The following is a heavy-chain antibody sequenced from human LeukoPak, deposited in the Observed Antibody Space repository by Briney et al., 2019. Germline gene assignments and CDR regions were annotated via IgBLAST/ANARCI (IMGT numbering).Heavy chain of an antibody. CDR3: ARDAGYSSGWYEDYYYYYYMDV. CDR2: FDPEDGET. V-gene: IGHV1-24*01. CDR1: GYTFTSYG. J-gene: IGHJ6*03. D-gene: IGHD6-19*01. Sequence: ASVKVSCKASGYTFTSYGISWVRQAPGKGLEWMGGFDPEDGETIYAQKFQGRVTMTEDTSTDTAYMELSSLRSDDTAVYYCARDAGYSSGWYEDYYYYYYMDVWGKGTTVTISS.